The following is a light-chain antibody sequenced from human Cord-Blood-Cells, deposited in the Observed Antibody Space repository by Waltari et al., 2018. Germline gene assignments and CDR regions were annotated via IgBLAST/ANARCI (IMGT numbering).Light chain of an antibody. J-gene: IGKJ2*01. CDR1: QSISSW. V-gene: IGKV1-5*01. CDR3: QQYNSYSPYT. Sequence: DIQMTQSPSTLPASAGDRVTITCRASQSISSWLAWYQQKPGKAPKLLIYDASSLESGVPARFSGSGSGTEFTLTISSLQPDDFATYYCQQYNSYSPYTFGQGTKLEIK. CDR2: DAS.